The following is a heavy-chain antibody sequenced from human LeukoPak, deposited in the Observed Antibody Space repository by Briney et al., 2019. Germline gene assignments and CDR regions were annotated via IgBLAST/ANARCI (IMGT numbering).Heavy chain of an antibody. J-gene: IGHJ5*02. D-gene: IGHD3-9*01. CDR1: GYTFTGYY. CDR2: INPNSGGT. Sequence: ASVKVSCKASGYTFTGYYMHWVRQAPGQGLEWMGWINPNSGGTNYAQKFQGRVTMTRDTSISTAYMELSRLRSEDTAVYYCAPVLRYFDWSPPWGQGTLVTVSS. CDR3: APVLRYFDWSPP. V-gene: IGHV1-2*02.